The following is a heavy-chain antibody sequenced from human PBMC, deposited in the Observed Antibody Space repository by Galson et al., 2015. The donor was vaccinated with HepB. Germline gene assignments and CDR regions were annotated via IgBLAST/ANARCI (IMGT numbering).Heavy chain of an antibody. D-gene: IGHD1-26*01. CDR2: ISYDGSNK. Sequence: SLRLSCAASGFTFSSYGMHWVRQAPGKGLEWVAVISYDGSNKYYADSVKGRFTISRDNSKNTLYLQMNSLRAEDTAVYYCAKLGIVGATNSDYWGQGTLVTVSS. CDR3: AKLGIVGATNSDY. J-gene: IGHJ4*02. V-gene: IGHV3-30*18. CDR1: GFTFSSYG.